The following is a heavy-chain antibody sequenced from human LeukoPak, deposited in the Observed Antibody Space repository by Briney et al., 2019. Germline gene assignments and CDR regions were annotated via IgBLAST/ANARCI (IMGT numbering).Heavy chain of an antibody. Sequence: GGSLRLSCAASGFTFSSYAMHWVRQAPGKELEWVAVISYDGSNKYYADSVKGRFTISRDNSKNTLYLQMNSLRAEDTAVYYCARVLTPQSLFSSWFDPWGQGTLVTVSP. CDR1: GFTFSSYA. D-gene: IGHD3-9*01. J-gene: IGHJ5*02. V-gene: IGHV3-30*04. CDR3: ARVLTPQSLFSSWFDP. CDR2: ISYDGSNK.